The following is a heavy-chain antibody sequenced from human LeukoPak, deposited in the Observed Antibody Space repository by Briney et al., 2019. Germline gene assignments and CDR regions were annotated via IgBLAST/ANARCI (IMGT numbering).Heavy chain of an antibody. D-gene: IGHD3-10*01. CDR3: ATRPVLLWFGESQRVMDV. Sequence: SETLSLTCTVSGGSISSSNWWSWVRQPPGKGLEWIGEIYHSGSINYNPSLKSRVTISVDTSKNQFSLKLSSVTAADTAVYYCATRPVLLWFGESQRVMDVWGQGTTVTVSS. J-gene: IGHJ6*02. CDR2: IYHSGSI. CDR1: GGSISSSNW. V-gene: IGHV4-4*02.